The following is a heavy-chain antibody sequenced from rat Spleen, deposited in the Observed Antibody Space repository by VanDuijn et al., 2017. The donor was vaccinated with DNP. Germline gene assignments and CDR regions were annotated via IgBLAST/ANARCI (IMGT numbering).Heavy chain of an antibody. CDR1: GFSLTNFN. CDR2: MWSDGNT. CDR3: ARYSTSFVMDA. D-gene: IGHD1-2*01. Sequence: QVQLKESGPVLVQASETLSLTCTVSGFSLTNFNVHWIRQPTGKGLEWMGVMWSDGNTDYNSALKSRLSISRDTSKSQVFLKMNSLQTEDTATYYCARYSTSFVMDAWGQGASVTVSS. V-gene: IGHV2-30*01. J-gene: IGHJ4*01.